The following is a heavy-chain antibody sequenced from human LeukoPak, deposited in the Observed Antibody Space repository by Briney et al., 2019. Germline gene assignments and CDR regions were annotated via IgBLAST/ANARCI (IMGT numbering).Heavy chain of an antibody. CDR2: INHSGST. Sequence: SETLSLTCAVYGGSFSGYYWSWIRQPPGKGLEWIGEINHSGSTNYNPSLKSRVTISVDTSKNQFSLKLSSVTAADTAVYYCAREHEDGYNNEYYYYMDVWGKGTTVTVSS. J-gene: IGHJ6*03. CDR1: GGSFSGYY. CDR3: AREHEDGYNNEYYYYMDV. V-gene: IGHV4-34*01. D-gene: IGHD5-24*01.